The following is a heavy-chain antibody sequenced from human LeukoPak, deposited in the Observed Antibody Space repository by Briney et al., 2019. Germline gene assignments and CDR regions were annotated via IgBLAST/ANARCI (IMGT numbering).Heavy chain of an antibody. Sequence: ASVKVSCKASGYTFTNYDINWVRQASGQGLEWMGWVNPHSGNTGFAEKFQGKLTLSRDTSISTAYMELSSLRSEDTAVYFCARGPNYLSYYYSYMDVWGKGTTVTVSS. CDR1: GYTFTNYD. V-gene: IGHV1-8*03. CDR3: ARGPNYLSYYYSYMDV. J-gene: IGHJ6*03. D-gene: IGHD4/OR15-4a*01. CDR2: VNPHSGNT.